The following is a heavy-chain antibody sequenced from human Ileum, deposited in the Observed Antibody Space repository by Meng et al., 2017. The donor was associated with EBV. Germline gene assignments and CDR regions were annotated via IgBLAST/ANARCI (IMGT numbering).Heavy chain of an antibody. J-gene: IGHJ4*02. CDR1: GGSINTDYW. Sequence: QGQRQGSGPGLVKPSGTLSLICAVSGGSINTDYWWSWVRQSPGEGLEWIGEIHHSGITNYNASLRSRVDMSIDKSKNQVSFNLRSATAADTAVYYCARGVDYHWGYWGQGSLVTVSS. CDR2: IHHSGIT. D-gene: IGHD3-16*01. V-gene: IGHV4-4*02. CDR3: ARGVDYHWGY.